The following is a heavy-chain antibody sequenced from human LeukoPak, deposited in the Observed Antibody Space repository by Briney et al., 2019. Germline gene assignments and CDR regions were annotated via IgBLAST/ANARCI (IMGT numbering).Heavy chain of an antibody. J-gene: IGHJ5*02. V-gene: IGHV1-18*01. CDR1: GYTFTSYG. Sequence: ASVKVSCKASGYTFTSYGISWVRQAPGQGLEWMGWISAYNGNTNYAQKLQGRVTMTTDTSTSTAYMELRSLRSDDTAVYCCARDIVVVPAAIGAWFDPWGQGTLVTVSS. CDR2: ISAYNGNT. D-gene: IGHD2-2*02. CDR3: ARDIVVVPAAIGAWFDP.